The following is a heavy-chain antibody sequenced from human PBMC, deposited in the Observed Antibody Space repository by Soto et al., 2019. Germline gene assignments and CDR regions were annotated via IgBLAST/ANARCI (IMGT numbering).Heavy chain of an antibody. J-gene: IGHJ5*02. CDR3: ARGVVPAAKEKNWFDP. CDR2: MNPNSGNT. CDR1: GYTFTSYD. V-gene: IGHV1-8*01. D-gene: IGHD2-2*01. Sequence: QVQLVQSGAEVKKPGASVKVSCKASGYTFTSYDINWVRQATGQGLEWMGWMNPNSGNTGYAQKFQGRVTMTRNTSISTAYMELSSLRSEDTAVYYCARGVVPAAKEKNWFDPWGQGTLVTVSS.